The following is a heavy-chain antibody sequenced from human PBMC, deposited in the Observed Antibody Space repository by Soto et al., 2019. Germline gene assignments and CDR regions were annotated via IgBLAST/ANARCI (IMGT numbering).Heavy chain of an antibody. V-gene: IGHV3-23*01. D-gene: IGHD6-13*01. CDR1: GFTFSSYA. J-gene: IGHJ4*02. CDR2: ISGSGGST. CDR3: AKGRSSWGGFDY. Sequence: GGSLRLSCAASGFTFSSYAMSWVRQAPGKGLEWVSAISGSGGSTYYGDSVKGRFTISRDNSKNTLYLQMNSLRAEDTAVYYCAKGRSSWGGFDYWGQGTLVTVSS.